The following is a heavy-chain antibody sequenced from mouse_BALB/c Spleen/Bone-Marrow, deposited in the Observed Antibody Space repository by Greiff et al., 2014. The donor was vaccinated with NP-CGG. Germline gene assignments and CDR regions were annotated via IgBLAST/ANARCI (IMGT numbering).Heavy chain of an antibody. J-gene: IGHJ1*01. CDR1: GYTFTDYW. D-gene: IGHD4-1*01. Sequence: QVQLKESGAELVMPGASVKMSCKASGYTFTDYWMHWVKQRPGQGLEWIGAIDTSDSYTSYNQKFKGKATLTVDESSSTAYMQLSNLTSEDSAVYYCARGTGWYFDVWGAGTTVTVSS. CDR3: ARGTGWYFDV. CDR2: IDTSDSYT. V-gene: IGHV1-69*01.